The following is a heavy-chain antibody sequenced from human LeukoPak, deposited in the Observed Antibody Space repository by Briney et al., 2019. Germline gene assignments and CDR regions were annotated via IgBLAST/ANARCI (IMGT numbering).Heavy chain of an antibody. CDR1: GFTFDDYA. Sequence: PGGSLRLSCAASGFTFDDYAMHWVRQAPGKGLEWVSSISWNSGSIAYADSVKGRFTISRDNAQNSLYLQMNSLRAEDTALYYCAKDSSSSWYRDFDYWGQGTLVTVSS. CDR3: AKDSSSSWYRDFDY. D-gene: IGHD6-13*01. J-gene: IGHJ4*02. V-gene: IGHV3-9*01. CDR2: ISWNSGSI.